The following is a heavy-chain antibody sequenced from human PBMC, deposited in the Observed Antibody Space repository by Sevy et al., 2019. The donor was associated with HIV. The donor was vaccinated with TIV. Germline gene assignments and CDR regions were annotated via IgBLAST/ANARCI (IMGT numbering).Heavy chain of an antibody. J-gene: IGHJ4*02. V-gene: IGHV6-1*01. D-gene: IGHD5-12*01. Sequence: QSQTLSLTCAISGDSVSSNSAAWNWIRQSPSRGLEWLGRTYYRSKWYNDYAVSVKSRITINPDTSKYQFTLQLNPVTPEETAVYYCARMGGYGGYDSGESFDYWGQGTLVTVSS. CDR1: GDSVSSNSAA. CDR2: TYYRSKWYN. CDR3: ARMGGYGGYDSGESFDY.